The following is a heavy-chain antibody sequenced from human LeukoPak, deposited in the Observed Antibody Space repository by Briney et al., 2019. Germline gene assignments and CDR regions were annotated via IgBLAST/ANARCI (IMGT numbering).Heavy chain of an antibody. CDR3: ATDPGSGWSQYYFDY. J-gene: IGHJ4*02. Sequence: ASVKVSCKASGYTFTSYGISWVRQAPGQGLEWMGWISAYNGNTNHAQKFQGRVTMTEDTSTDTAYMELSSLRSEDTAVYYCATDPGSGWSQYYFDYWGQGTLVTVSS. V-gene: IGHV1-18*01. D-gene: IGHD6-19*01. CDR2: ISAYNGNT. CDR1: GYTFTSYG.